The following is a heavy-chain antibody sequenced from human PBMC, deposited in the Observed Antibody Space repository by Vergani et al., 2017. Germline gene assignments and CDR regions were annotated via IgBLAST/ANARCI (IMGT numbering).Heavy chain of an antibody. J-gene: IGHJ6*02. Sequence: AYLVQSGGGLVTPGGSLRLSCAASGFTFSDYYMSWIRQAPGKGLEWVSYISSSGSTIYYADSVKGRFTISRDNAKNSLYLQMNSLRAEDTAVYYCARSPAFYGARYGMDVWGQGTTVTVSS. D-gene: IGHD2/OR15-2a*01. CDR3: ARSPAFYGARYGMDV. CDR1: GFTFSDYY. CDR2: ISSSGSTI. V-gene: IGHV3-11*04.